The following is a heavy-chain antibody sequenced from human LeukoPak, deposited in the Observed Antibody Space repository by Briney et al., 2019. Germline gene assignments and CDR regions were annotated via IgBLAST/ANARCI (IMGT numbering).Heavy chain of an antibody. Sequence: ASVKVSCKASGYTFTSYGISWVRQAPGQGLEWMGWISAYNGNTNYAQKLQGRVTMTTDTSTSTAYMELRSLRSDDTAVYYCARDPCSGGSCLVYYYYYMDVWGKGTTVTVSS. V-gene: IGHV1-18*01. D-gene: IGHD2-15*01. J-gene: IGHJ6*03. CDR2: ISAYNGNT. CDR1: GYTFTSYG. CDR3: ARDPCSGGSCLVYYYYYMDV.